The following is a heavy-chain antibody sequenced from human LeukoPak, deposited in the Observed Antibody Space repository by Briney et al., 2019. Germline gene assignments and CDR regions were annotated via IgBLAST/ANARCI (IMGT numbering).Heavy chain of an antibody. CDR1: GFTFSSYS. CDR3: ARDNYGGNSFDY. Sequence: GGSLRLSCAASGFTFSSYSMNWVRQAPGKGLEWVSSISSSSSYIYYADSVKGRFTISRDNAKNSLYLQMNSLRAEDTAVYYCARDNYGGNSFDYWGQGTLVTVSS. CDR2: ISSSSSYI. J-gene: IGHJ4*02. V-gene: IGHV3-21*01. D-gene: IGHD4-23*01.